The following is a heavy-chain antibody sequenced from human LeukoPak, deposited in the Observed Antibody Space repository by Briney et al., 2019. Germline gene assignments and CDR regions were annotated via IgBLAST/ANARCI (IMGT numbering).Heavy chain of an antibody. Sequence: GGSLRLSCAASGFTFSSYWMSWVRQAPGKGLEWVANIKQDGSEKYYVDSVKGRFTIPRDNAKNSLYLQMNSLRAEDTAVYYCARVGYCSSTSCYAYGMDVWGQGTTVTVPS. CDR3: ARVGYCSSTSCYAYGMDV. J-gene: IGHJ6*02. CDR1: GFTFSSYW. CDR2: IKQDGSEK. V-gene: IGHV3-7*03. D-gene: IGHD2-2*01.